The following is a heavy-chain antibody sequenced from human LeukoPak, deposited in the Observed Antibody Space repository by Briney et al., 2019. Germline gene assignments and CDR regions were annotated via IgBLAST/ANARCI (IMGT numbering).Heavy chain of an antibody. CDR3: ARGVSAGYYDFWSGYYNWFDP. CDR2: IIPILGIA. CDR1: GGTFSSYA. V-gene: IGHV1-69*04. Sequence: SVKVSCKASGGTFSSYATSRVRQAPGQGLEWMGRIIPILGIANYAQKFQGRVTMTRDTSMSTAYMELSSLRSEDTAVYYCARGVSAGYYDFWSGYYNWFDPWGQGTLVTVSS. J-gene: IGHJ5*02. D-gene: IGHD3-3*01.